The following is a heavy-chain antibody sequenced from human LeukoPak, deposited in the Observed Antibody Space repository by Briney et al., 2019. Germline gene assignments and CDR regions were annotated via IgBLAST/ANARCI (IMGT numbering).Heavy chain of an antibody. CDR3: ARDLLNDEGSSYFFDQ. CDR1: GFTFSSYG. V-gene: IGHV3-33*01. J-gene: IGHJ4*02. Sequence: GRSLRLSCAASGFTFSSYGMHWVRQAPGKGLEWVAVIWYDGSNKYYADSVKGRFTISRDNSKNTLYLQMNSLRAEDTAVYYCARDLLNDEGSSYFFDQWGQGTLVTVSS. D-gene: IGHD2-2*01. CDR2: IWYDGSNK.